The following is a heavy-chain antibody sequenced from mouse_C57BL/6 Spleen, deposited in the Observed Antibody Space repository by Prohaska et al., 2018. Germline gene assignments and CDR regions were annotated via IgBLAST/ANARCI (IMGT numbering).Heavy chain of an antibody. D-gene: IGHD4-1*02. CDR3: AREANWDGYFDV. CDR2: ISDGGSYT. CDR1: GFTFSSYA. Sequence: EVQLVESGGGLVKPGGSLKLSCAASGFTFSSYAMSWVRQTPEKRLEWVATISDGGSYTYYPDNVKGRFTISRDNAKNNLYLQMSHLKSEDTAMYYCAREANWDGYFDVWGTGTTVTVSS. J-gene: IGHJ1*03. V-gene: IGHV5-4*01.